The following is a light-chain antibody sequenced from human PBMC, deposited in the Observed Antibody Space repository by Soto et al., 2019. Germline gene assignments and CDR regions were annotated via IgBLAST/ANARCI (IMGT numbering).Light chain of an antibody. V-gene: IGKV3-20*01. CDR1: QSVSRSY. Sequence: EIVLTQSPGTLSLSPGERATLSCRASQSVSRSYLAWYQQKPGQAPRLLIYGASSRATGIPDRFSGSGSGTGFTLTISRLEPEDFAVYYCQQYDSSPLTFGQGTKVEIK. CDR2: GAS. CDR3: QQYDSSPLT. J-gene: IGKJ1*01.